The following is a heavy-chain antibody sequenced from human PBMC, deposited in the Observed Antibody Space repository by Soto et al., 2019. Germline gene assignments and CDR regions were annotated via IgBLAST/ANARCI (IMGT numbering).Heavy chain of an antibody. CDR1: GFTFSSYA. V-gene: IGHV3-23*01. CDR2: ISGSGGST. CDR3: AKSPTYDWLPSYYFDY. D-gene: IGHD3-9*01. Sequence: GGSLRLSCAASGFTFSSYAMSWVRQAPGKGLEWVSAISGSGGSTYYADSVKGRFTISRDNSKNTLYLQMNSLRAEDTAVYYCAKSPTYDWLPSYYFDYWGQGTLVTVSS. J-gene: IGHJ4*02.